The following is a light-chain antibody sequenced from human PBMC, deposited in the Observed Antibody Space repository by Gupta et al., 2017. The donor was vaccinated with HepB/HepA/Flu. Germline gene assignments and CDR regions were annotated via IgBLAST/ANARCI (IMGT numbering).Light chain of an antibody. CDR2: DAS. CDR1: QSVSSY. V-gene: IGKV3-11*01. Sequence: EIVLTQSPATLSLSPGERATLSCRASQSVSSYLAWYQQKPGQAPRLLIYDASNRSTGIPPRFSGSGSGTDFTLTISSLEPEDFAVYYCQRRSFGQGTRLEIK. J-gene: IGKJ5*01. CDR3: QRRS.